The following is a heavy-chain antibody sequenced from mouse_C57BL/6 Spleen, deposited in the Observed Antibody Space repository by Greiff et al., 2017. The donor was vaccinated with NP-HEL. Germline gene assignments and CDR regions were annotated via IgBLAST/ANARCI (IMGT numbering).Heavy chain of an antibody. Sequence: ESGPGLVKPSQSLSLTCSVTGYSITSGYYWNWIRQFPGNKLEWMGYISYDGSNNYNPSLKNRISITRDTSKNQFFLKLNSVTTEDTATYYCARDGTTVADYWGQGTTLTVSS. J-gene: IGHJ2*01. CDR1: GYSITSGYY. CDR2: ISYDGSN. D-gene: IGHD1-1*01. CDR3: ARDGTTVADY. V-gene: IGHV3-6*01.